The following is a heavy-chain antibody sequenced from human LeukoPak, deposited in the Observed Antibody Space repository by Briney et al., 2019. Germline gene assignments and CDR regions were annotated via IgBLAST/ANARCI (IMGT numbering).Heavy chain of an antibody. D-gene: IGHD6-19*01. J-gene: IGHJ4*02. CDR2: IGTRGDT. Sequence: GGSLRLSCAASGFTFIDYDMHWVRQVIGKGLEWVSAIGTRGDTHYSGSVKGRFTISRENAESSLYLQMDSLRAEDTAVYYCARGGIQVSGIDEFDYWGQGTLVTVSS. V-gene: IGHV3-13*01. CDR1: GFTFIDYD. CDR3: ARGGIQVSGIDEFDY.